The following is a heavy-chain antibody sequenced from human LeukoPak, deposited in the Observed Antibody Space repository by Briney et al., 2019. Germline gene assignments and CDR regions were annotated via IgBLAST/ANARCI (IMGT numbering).Heavy chain of an antibody. V-gene: IGHV1-18*01. CDR1: GYKFTNYG. J-gene: IGHJ4*02. CDR2: ISPYNGNT. D-gene: IGHD3-22*01. CDR3: ARGSPPRVYYDRSGYYSYYFDY. Sequence: ASVKVSCKASGYKFTNYGISWVRQAPGPGLEWMGWISPYNGNTIYAQKLQGRVTMTTDTPTSTAYMELRSLRSDDTAVYYCARGSPPRVYYDRSGYYSYYFDYWGQGTLVTVSS.